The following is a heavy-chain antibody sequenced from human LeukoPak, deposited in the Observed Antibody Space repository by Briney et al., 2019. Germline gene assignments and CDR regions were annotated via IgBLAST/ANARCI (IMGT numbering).Heavy chain of an antibody. Sequence: ASVKVSCKASGYTFTGYYVHWVRQAPGQGLEWMGWINPNDGGTNYAQKFEGRVTMTSDTSISTAYMELSSLRSDDTAVYYCERGFSIAAADYWGQGALVTVSS. CDR3: ERGFSIAAADY. CDR2: INPNDGGT. V-gene: IGHV1-2*02. J-gene: IGHJ4*02. CDR1: GYTFTGYY. D-gene: IGHD6-13*01.